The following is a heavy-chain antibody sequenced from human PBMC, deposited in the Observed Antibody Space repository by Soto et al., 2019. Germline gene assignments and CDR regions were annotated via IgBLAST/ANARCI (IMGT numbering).Heavy chain of an antibody. V-gene: IGHV4-31*02. CDR1: GGSLKSGGYY. CDR2: IYYTGRT. CDR3: ARSQAYYDFWSGYPRPYGMDV. D-gene: IGHD3-3*01. Sequence: PSETLSLTCTVSGGSLKSGGYYWSWIRQHPGRGLEWIGYIYYTGRTYYNPSLESRVTFSVDTSKNQFSLKLSSVTAADTAVYYCARSQAYYDFWSGYPRPYGMDVWGQGTTVTVS. J-gene: IGHJ6*02.